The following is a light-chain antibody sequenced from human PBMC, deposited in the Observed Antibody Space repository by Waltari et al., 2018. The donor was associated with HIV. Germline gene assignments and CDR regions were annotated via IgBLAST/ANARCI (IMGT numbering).Light chain of an antibody. Sequence: SYVVTQTPSVSVAPGQTATITCAGDHTGKESVPWYQQKPGQAPVLVVYDDRDRPSGIPERFTGSNSGNTATLTITRVEAGDEADYYCQVWESGGDIVFFGGGTKLTVL. CDR2: DDR. CDR3: QVWESGGDIVF. V-gene: IGLV3-21*02. CDR1: HTGKES. J-gene: IGLJ2*01.